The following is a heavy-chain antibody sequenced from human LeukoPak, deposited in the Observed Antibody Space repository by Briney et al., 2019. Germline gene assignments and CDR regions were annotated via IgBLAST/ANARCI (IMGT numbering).Heavy chain of an antibody. CDR2: ISYDGSNK. J-gene: IGHJ4*02. D-gene: IGHD4-23*01. CDR1: GFTFSSYG. CDR3: ASYRRYGGNSVGWAFDY. V-gene: IGHV3-30*03. Sequence: PGGSLRLSCAASGFTFSSYGMHWVRQAPGKGLEWVAVISYDGSNKYYADSVKGRFTISRDNSKNTLYLQMNSLRAEDTAVYYCASYRRYGGNSVGWAFDYWGQGTLVTVSS.